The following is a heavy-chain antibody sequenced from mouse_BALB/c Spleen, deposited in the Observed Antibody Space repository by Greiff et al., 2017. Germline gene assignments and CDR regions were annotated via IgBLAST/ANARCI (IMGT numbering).Heavy chain of an antibody. CDR1: GFNIKDTY. Sequence: EVQGVESGAELVKPGASVKLSCTASGFNIKDTYMHWVKQRPEQGLEWIGRIDPANGNTKYDPKFQGKATITADTSSNTAYLQLSSLTSEDTAVYYCAPYYGYPWFAYWGQGTLVTVSA. D-gene: IGHD2-9*01. J-gene: IGHJ3*01. CDR3: APYYGYPWFAY. V-gene: IGHV14-3*02. CDR2: IDPANGNT.